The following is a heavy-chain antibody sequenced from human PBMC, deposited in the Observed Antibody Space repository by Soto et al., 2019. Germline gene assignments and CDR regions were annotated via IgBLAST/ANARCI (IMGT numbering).Heavy chain of an antibody. Sequence: GASVKVSCKASGGTFSSYAISWVRQAPGQGLEWMGGIIPIFGTANYAQKFQGRVTITADKSTSTAYMELSSLRSEDTSVYYCARSFGVEAAGYWGQGTLVTVSS. CDR3: ARSFGVEAAGY. V-gene: IGHV1-69*06. CDR1: GGTFSSYA. CDR2: IIPIFGTA. J-gene: IGHJ4*02. D-gene: IGHD3-10*01.